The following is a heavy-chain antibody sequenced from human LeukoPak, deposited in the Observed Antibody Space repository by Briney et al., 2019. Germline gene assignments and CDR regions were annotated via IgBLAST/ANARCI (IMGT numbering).Heavy chain of an antibody. CDR1: GFTFSRYW. V-gene: IGHV3-74*01. J-gene: IGHJ4*02. D-gene: IGHD3-9*01. CDR2: INPDGSHT. CDR3: ARDFDWGTTPGDDFDF. Sequence: GGSLRLSCAPSGFTFSRYWMHWVRQPPGEGRAWVSRINPDGSHTTYADAVEGRFTISRDNAKNTVYLQMNSLRAEDTAVYYCARDFDWGTTPGDDFDFWGQGTLVSVSS.